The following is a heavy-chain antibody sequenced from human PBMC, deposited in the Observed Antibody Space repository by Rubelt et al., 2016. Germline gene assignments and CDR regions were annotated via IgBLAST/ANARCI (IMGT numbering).Heavy chain of an antibody. CDR1: GVSVSDYY. Sequence: QVQLQESGPGLVKPSETLSLTCTVSGVSVSDYYWTWIRQPPGKGLEWIGNIYYRGSTSYNPSLQRRVTISMDKSMHPFSLRRSSVTAADTAVYYCARGSREPGEIDYWGQGTLVTVSS. D-gene: IGHD3-10*01. CDR3: ARGSREPGEIDY. V-gene: IGHV4-59*02. CDR2: IYYRGST. J-gene: IGHJ4*02.